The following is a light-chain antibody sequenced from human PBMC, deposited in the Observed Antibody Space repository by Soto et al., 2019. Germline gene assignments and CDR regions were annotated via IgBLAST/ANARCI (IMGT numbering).Light chain of an antibody. CDR2: EVS. V-gene: IGLV2-14*01. CDR1: SSDVGAYNY. Sequence: QPALTQTASLSGSPGQSITISCTGTSSDVGAYNYVSWFQQHPRKAPQLMIYEVSNRPSSVSNRFSGSKSGNTASLTISGLQAEDEADYYCTSYTSIITLVFGSGTKVTVL. CDR3: TSYTSIITLV. J-gene: IGLJ1*01.